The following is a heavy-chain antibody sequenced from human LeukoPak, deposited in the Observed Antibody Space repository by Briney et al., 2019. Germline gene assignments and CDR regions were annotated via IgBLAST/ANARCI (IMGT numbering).Heavy chain of an antibody. CDR2: IYHSGST. CDR3: AREGYCSGGSCYLGWFDP. D-gene: IGHD2-15*01. V-gene: IGHV4-38-2*02. Sequence: PSETLSLXCTVSGYSISSGYYWGWIRQPPGKGLEWIGSIYHSGSTYYNPSLKSRVTISVDTSKNQFSLKLSSVTAADTAVYYCAREGYCSGGSCYLGWFDPWGQGTLVTVSS. J-gene: IGHJ5*02. CDR1: GYSISSGYY.